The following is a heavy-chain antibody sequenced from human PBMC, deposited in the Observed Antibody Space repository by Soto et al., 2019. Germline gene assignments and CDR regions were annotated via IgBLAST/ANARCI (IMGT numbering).Heavy chain of an antibody. CDR3: ARHVTYSSPWSLHWFDP. CDR2: ITYDETT. Sequence: PETLSLTCSVSGGSISSNHDYWGWIRQPPGKGLEWIGSITYDETTYHNSHLTRQATISVDTSKSQSSLKLNSVNAADTAIYYGARHVTYSSPWSLHWFDPWGQGTRVTVSS. D-gene: IGHD6-19*01. V-gene: IGHV4-39*01. CDR1: GGSISSNHDY. J-gene: IGHJ5*02.